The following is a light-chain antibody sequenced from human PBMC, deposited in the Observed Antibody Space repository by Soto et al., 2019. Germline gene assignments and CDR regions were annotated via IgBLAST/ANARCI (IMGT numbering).Light chain of an antibody. CDR3: QQSSSAPLT. Sequence: DIQMTQSPSSLSASVGDRVTITCRASQGIRTYLNWYQQKPGKAPKLLIYAASSLQSGVPSRFSGSGSGTDFTLTISSLQPEDSASYFCQQSSSAPLTFGGGTKVEIK. V-gene: IGKV1-39*01. J-gene: IGKJ4*01. CDR2: AAS. CDR1: QGIRTY.